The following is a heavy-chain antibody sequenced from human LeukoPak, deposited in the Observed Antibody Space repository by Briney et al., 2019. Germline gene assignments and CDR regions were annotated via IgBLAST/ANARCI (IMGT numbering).Heavy chain of an antibody. CDR3: AREKQLLLSRRGHLGIDY. CDR2: IYYSGST. CDR1: GGSISSYY. V-gene: IGHV4-59*12. J-gene: IGHJ4*02. Sequence: ETLSLTCTVSGGSISSYYGSWIRQPPGKGLEWIGYIYYSGSTNYNPSLKSRVTITVYTSKNQFSLKLSSVTAADTAVYYCAREKQLLLSRRGHLGIDYWGQGTLVTVSS. D-gene: IGHD2-15*01.